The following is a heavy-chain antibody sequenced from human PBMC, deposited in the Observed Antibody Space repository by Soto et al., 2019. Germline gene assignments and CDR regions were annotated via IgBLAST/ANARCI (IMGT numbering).Heavy chain of an antibody. CDR2: ISSSSSYT. V-gene: IGHV3-11*06. CDR1: GFTFSDYY. CDR3: ARGPIAVAGYFDY. J-gene: IGHJ4*02. D-gene: IGHD6-19*01. Sequence: GGSLRLSCPASGFTFSDYYMSWIRQAPGKGLEWVSYISSSSSYTNYADSVKGRFTISRDNAKNSLYLQMNSLRAEDTAVYYCARGPIAVAGYFDYWGQGTLVTVSS.